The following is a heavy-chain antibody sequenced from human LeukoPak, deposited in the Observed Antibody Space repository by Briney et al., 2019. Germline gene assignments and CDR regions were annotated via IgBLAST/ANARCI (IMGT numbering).Heavy chain of an antibody. D-gene: IGHD2-2*01. CDR3: ARDCSSTSCTTVY. CDR2: INPNSGGT. V-gene: IGHV1-2*02. J-gene: IGHJ4*02. CDR1: GYTFTSYY. Sequence: ASVKVSCKASGYTFTSYYMHWVRQAPGQGLEWMGWINPNSGGTNYAQKFRGRVTVTRDTSISTAYMELSRLTSDDTAVYYCARDCSSTSCTTVYWGQGTLVTVSS.